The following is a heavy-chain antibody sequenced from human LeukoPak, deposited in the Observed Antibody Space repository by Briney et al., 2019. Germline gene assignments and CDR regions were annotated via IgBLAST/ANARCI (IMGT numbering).Heavy chain of an antibody. CDR1: GLTFTTYS. CDR2: ISSSSSYI. J-gene: IGHJ4*02. Sequence: GGSLRLSCAASGLTFTTYSMNWVRQAPGKGLEWVSSISSSSSYIYYADSMKGRFTISRDNAQNSLYLQLNSLRAEDTAVYYCARAVAGPIRYYFDYWGQGTLVTVSS. CDR3: ARAVAGPIRYYFDY. D-gene: IGHD6-19*01. V-gene: IGHV3-21*01.